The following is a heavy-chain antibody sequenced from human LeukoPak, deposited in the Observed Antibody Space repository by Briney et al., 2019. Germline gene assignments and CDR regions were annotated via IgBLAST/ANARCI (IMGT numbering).Heavy chain of an antibody. CDR3: ARGTYSGNDL. CDR1: GFTFSSYR. V-gene: IGHV3-48*04. J-gene: IGHJ4*02. D-gene: IGHD5-12*01. CDR2: ISSGSITI. Sequence: GGSLRLSCEASGFTFSSYRMVWVRHAPGKGLESISDISSGSITINYADSVKGRFTISGDNAKNSLYLQMNSLRAEDTAVYYCARGTYSGNDLWGQGTLVIVSS.